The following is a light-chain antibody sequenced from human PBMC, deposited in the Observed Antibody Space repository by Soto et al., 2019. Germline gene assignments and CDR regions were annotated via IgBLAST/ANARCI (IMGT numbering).Light chain of an antibody. CDR3: QTWGTGMGV. CDR2: LNSDDSH. Sequence: QLVLTQSPSASASLGASVKLTCTLSSGHSSYAIAWHQQQPEKGPRYLMKLNSDDSHSKGDGIPDRFSGSSSGAERYLTSSSLQAEDEADYYCQTWGTGMGVFGGGTKLTVL. V-gene: IGLV4-69*01. CDR1: SGHSSYA. J-gene: IGLJ3*02.